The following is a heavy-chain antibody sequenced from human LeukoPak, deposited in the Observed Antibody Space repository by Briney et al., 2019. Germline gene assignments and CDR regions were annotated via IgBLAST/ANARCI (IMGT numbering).Heavy chain of an antibody. CDR3: ARGINY. J-gene: IGHJ4*02. CDR1: GGSVSSGSYY. Sequence: SETLSLTCTVSGGSVSSGSYYWSWIRQPPGKGLEWIGYIYYSGSTNYNPSLKSRVTISVNTSKNQFSLKLSSVTAADTAVYYCARGINYWGQGTLVTVSS. V-gene: IGHV4-61*01. D-gene: IGHD5-24*01. CDR2: IYYSGST.